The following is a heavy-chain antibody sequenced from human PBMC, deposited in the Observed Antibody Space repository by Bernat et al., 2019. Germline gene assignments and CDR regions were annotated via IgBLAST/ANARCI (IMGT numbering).Heavy chain of an antibody. Sequence: VQLVESGGGVVQLGRSLSLSCAASGFTFSSYGMHLVRQAPGKGLEWVAVIWYDGSNKYYADAVKGRFTISRDNSKNTLYLQMNSLRAEDTAVYYCAREDGYNLSSVDYWGQGTLVTVSS. CDR2: IWYDGSNK. CDR1: GFTFSSYG. CDR3: AREDGYNLSSVDY. D-gene: IGHD5-24*01. J-gene: IGHJ4*02. V-gene: IGHV3-33*01.